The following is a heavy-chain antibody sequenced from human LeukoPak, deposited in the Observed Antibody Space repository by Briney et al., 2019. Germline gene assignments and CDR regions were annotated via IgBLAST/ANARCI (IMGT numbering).Heavy chain of an antibody. D-gene: IGHD3-22*01. CDR3: ARDPTAYDSNGLFGY. CDR1: GFTFSSYA. V-gene: IGHV3-30-3*01. Sequence: GGSLRLSCAASGFTFSSYAMHWVRQAPGKGLEWVAVISYDGSNKYYADSVKGRFTISRDNSKNTLYLQMNSLRAEDTAVYYCARDPTAYDSNGLFGYWGQGTLVTVSS. J-gene: IGHJ4*02. CDR2: ISYDGSNK.